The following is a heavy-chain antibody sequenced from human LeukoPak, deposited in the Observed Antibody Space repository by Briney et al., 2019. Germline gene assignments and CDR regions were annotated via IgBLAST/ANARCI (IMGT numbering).Heavy chain of an antibody. CDR2: ISGSGGNT. V-gene: IGHV3-23*01. Sequence: GGSLRLSCAASGFTFSSYAMSWVRQAPGKGLEWVSVISGSGGNTYYADSVKGRFTISRDNSKNTLYLQLNSLRAEDTAVYYCAKDHYGDYDFDCWGQGTLVTVSS. J-gene: IGHJ4*02. D-gene: IGHD4-17*01. CDR1: GFTFSSYA. CDR3: AKDHYGDYDFDC.